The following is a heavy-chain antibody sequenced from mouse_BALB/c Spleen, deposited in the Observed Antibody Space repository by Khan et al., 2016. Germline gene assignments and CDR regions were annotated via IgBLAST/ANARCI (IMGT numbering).Heavy chain of an antibody. J-gene: IGHJ4*01. V-gene: IGHV1-18*01. CDR3: ARRLIRSDYGMDY. Sequence: VQLKESGPELVKPGASMKISCKASGYAFTAFTMNWVKQSHGKNLEWIGLITPYNGDTTYSQKFKGKATLAVDKSSSTVYMELLSLTSEDSAVYYCARRLIRSDYGMDYWGQGTSVTVSS. CDR2: ITPYNGDT. D-gene: IGHD1-1*01. CDR1: GYAFTAFT.